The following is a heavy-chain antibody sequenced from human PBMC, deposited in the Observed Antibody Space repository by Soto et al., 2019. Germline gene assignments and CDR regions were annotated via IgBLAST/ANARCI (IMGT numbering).Heavy chain of an antibody. D-gene: IGHD3-16*01. CDR3: ARQGDMAATPADAFDI. CDR1: GNTFINHW. V-gene: IGHV5-51*01. J-gene: IGHJ3*02. Sequence: ESLTMSCTVAGNTFINHWIALVRQMRGKGLEWMGIIYPGDSDARYSPSFGGQVTISVDKSITTAYLQWSSLEASDSAMYYCARQGDMAATPADAFDIWGQGTMVTV. CDR2: IYPGDSDA.